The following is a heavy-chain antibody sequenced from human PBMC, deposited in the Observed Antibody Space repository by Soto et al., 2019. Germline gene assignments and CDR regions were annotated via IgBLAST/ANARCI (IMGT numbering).Heavy chain of an antibody. CDR3: ARSSRSYFDL. Sequence: QVQLQESGPGLVKPSQTLSLTCTVSGGSISGGGYYWTWIRQHPGKGLEWIGYIYDSGRAYYNPALKSRVTISVDTSKYQFSLQLSSVTAADTAVYYCARSSRSYFDLWGQGTLVTVSS. V-gene: IGHV4-31*03. CDR2: IYDSGRA. CDR1: GGSISGGGYY. J-gene: IGHJ4*02.